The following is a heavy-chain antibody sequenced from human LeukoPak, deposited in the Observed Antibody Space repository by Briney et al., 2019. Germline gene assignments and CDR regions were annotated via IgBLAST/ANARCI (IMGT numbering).Heavy chain of an antibody. CDR1: GGSITSSVYS. D-gene: IGHD3-3*01. Sequence: PSETLSLTCSVSGGSITSSVYSWGWIRQPPGKGLEWIGNIYYSGSTSYNPSLKSRVIISVDTSKIPISLNLGSVTAADTAHYYCARGDLSVFGVVKVGWFDPWGQGTLVSVSS. J-gene: IGHJ5*02. CDR3: ARGDLSVFGVVKVGWFDP. V-gene: IGHV4-39*07. CDR2: IYYSGST.